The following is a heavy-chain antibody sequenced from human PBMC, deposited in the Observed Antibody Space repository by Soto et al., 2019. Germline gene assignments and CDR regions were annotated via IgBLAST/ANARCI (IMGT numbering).Heavy chain of an antibody. CDR2: INPSGGST. CDR3: ARDRLTITIFGVVNDYYGMDV. Sequence: GASVKVSCKASGYTFTSYYMHWVRQAPGQGLEWMGIINPSGGSTSYAQKFQGRVTMTRDTSTSTVYMELSSLRSEDTAVYYCARDRLTITIFGVVNDYYGMDVWGQGTTVTVSS. D-gene: IGHD3-3*01. V-gene: IGHV1-46*01. CDR1: GYTFTSYY. J-gene: IGHJ6*02.